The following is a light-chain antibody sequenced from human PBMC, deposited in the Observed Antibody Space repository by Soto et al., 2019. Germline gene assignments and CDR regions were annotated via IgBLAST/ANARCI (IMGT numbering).Light chain of an antibody. CDR3: QQYGTLIT. Sequence: EIVLTQSPGTLSLSPGERATLSCRASQSLSSSYLAWYQQKPGQAPRLLIYGSFGRATGIPDRFSGSGSGTDFTLTISRLEPEDSAVYYCQQYGTLITFGQGTRLENK. CDR1: QSLSSSY. V-gene: IGKV3-20*01. CDR2: GSF. J-gene: IGKJ5*01.